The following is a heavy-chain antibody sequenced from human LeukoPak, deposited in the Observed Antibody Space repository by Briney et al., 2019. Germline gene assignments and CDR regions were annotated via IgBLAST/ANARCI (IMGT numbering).Heavy chain of an antibody. J-gene: IGHJ4*02. CDR2: ISYDGGNE. CDR3: ARSYCSGLSCHLFDY. V-gene: IGHV3-30*04. CDR1: GFTFSSFA. D-gene: IGHD2-15*01. Sequence: PGGSLRLSCAASGFTFSSFALHWVRQTPGEGLEWVALISYDGGNEYYADSVKGRFTISRDNPKNTLNLQMNSLRAEDTAVYYCARSYCSGLSCHLFDYWGQGTLVAVSS.